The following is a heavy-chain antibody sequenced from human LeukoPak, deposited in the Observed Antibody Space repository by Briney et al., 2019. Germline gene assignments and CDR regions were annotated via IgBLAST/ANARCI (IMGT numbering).Heavy chain of an antibody. Sequence: PGGSLRLYCAASGFTFSSYEMTWVRQAPGKGLEWVSYISSSGSTIYYADSVKGRFTISRDNAKNSLYLQMNSLRAEDTAVYYCAELGVTMIGGVWGKGTTVTISS. D-gene: IGHD3-10*02. V-gene: IGHV3-48*03. CDR3: AELGVTMIGGV. CDR1: GFTFSSYE. CDR2: ISSSGSTI. J-gene: IGHJ6*04.